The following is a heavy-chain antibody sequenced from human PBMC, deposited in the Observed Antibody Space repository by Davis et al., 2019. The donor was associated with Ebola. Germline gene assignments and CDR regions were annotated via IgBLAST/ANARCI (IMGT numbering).Heavy chain of an antibody. D-gene: IGHD1-26*01. CDR1: DGSISSSTYY. J-gene: IGHJ3*02. Sequence: SETLSLTCTVSDGSISSSTYYWGWIRQPPGKGLEWIGSVYYSGSTYYNPSLNSRVTISVDLSKNQFSLKLRSVTAADTAVYYCARWASAFDIWGQGAMVTVSS. V-gene: IGHV4-39*01. CDR3: ARWASAFDI. CDR2: VYYSGST.